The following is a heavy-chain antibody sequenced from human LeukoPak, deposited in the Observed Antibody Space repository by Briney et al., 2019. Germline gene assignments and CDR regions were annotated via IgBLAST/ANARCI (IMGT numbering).Heavy chain of an antibody. CDR2: IYYSGST. Sequence: SETLSLTCTASGGSISSYYWSWIRQPPGKGLEWIGYIYYSGSTNYNPSLKSRVTISVDTSKNKFSLKLRSVTAADTAVYYCARVTGYMIEDYFDYWGQGTLVTVSS. J-gene: IGHJ4*02. CDR3: ARVTGYMIEDYFDY. D-gene: IGHD3-22*01. CDR1: GGSISSYY. V-gene: IGHV4-59*01.